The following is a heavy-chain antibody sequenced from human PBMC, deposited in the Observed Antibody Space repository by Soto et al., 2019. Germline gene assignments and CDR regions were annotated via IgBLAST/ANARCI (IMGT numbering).Heavy chain of an antibody. CDR2: ISHDGSTI. CDR1: GCTLSSYG. CDR3: AKDTSSGGNSMYCFDY. V-gene: IGHV3-30*18. D-gene: IGHD2-21*02. J-gene: IGHJ4*02. Sequence: PGGAVRVSCAAPGCTLSSYGMHWVRQAPGQGLEWVTVISHDGSTISYADSVKGRFTISRDNSKSTLYLQMNSLRAEDTAVYYCAKDTSSGGNSMYCFDYWGQGTTVTVSS.